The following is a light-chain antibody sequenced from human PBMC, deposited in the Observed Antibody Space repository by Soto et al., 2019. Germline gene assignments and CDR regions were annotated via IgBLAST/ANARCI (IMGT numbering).Light chain of an antibody. CDR3: QQYYSPPP. J-gene: IGKJ2*01. Sequence: DIVMTQSPDSLAVSLGDRATINCKSSQSVLYSSNNKNYLAWYQQKTGQPPKLLIYWASTRESGIPDRFSGSGSGTDFTLTISSLQAEDVAVYYCQQYYSPPPFGQGTKLEIK. V-gene: IGKV4-1*01. CDR2: WAS. CDR1: QSVLYSSNNKNY.